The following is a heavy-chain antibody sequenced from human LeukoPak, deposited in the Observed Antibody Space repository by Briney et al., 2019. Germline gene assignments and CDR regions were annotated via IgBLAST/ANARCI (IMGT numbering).Heavy chain of an antibody. CDR1: GGSISSYY. J-gene: IGHJ3*02. D-gene: IGHD2-8*01. CDR3: AREGYCTNGVCYSDAFDI. Sequence: SETLSLTCTVSGGSISSYYWSWIRQPPGKGLEWIGYIYYGGSTNYNPSLKSRVTISVDTSKNQFSLKLSSVTAADTAVYYCAREGYCTNGVCYSDAFDIWGQGTMVTVSS. V-gene: IGHV4-59*01. CDR2: IYYGGST.